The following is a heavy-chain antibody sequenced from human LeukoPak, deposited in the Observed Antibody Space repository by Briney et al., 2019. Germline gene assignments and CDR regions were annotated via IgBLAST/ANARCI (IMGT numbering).Heavy chain of an antibody. CDR1: GFTFSSYS. V-gene: IGHV3-21*01. J-gene: IGHJ6*02. Sequence: GGSLRLSCAASGFTFSSYSMSWVRQAPGKGLEWVSLISSRGTYIYYADSVKGRFTISRDNAKNSLHLQMNSLRAEDTAFYYCARDPEEYFYGSGKTYYYGMDVWGQGTTVTVSS. CDR3: ARDPEEYFYGSGKTYYYGMDV. D-gene: IGHD3-10*01. CDR2: ISSRGTYI.